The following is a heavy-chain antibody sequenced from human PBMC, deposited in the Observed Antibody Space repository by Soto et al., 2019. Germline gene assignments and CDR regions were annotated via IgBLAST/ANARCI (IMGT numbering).Heavy chain of an antibody. V-gene: IGHV3-15*01. Sequence: EVPLVESGGGLVKPGGSLRVSCAASGFIFSHARMTWVRQAPGKGLEWVGHIKSNIDGGTTDYAAPVKGRFTISRDDSKNTVYLQMNSLKTEDTAVYYCTKDLPYTFGGVIAYWGQGTLVTVSS. D-gene: IGHD3-16*02. CDR1: GFIFSHAR. CDR3: TKDLPYTFGGVIAY. CDR2: IKSNIDGGTT. J-gene: IGHJ4*02.